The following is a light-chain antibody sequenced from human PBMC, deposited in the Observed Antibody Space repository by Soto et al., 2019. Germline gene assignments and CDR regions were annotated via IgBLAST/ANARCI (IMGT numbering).Light chain of an antibody. CDR3: QQYGRPRT. CDR1: QSVCSCY. CDR2: GAS. Sequence: EIMLPQSPGTLSFSPGERATISYRARQSVCSCYLAWYQQKPGQAPRLLLYGASSRATGIPDRFSGSGSGTDFTLTISRLEPEDFAVYYCQQYGRPRTFGEGTKLEIK. J-gene: IGKJ2*01. V-gene: IGKV3-20*01.